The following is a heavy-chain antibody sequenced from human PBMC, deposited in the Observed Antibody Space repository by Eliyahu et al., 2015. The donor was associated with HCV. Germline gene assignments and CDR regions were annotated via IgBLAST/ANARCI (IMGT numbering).Heavy chain of an antibody. J-gene: IGHJ6*03. D-gene: IGHD6-6*01. CDR3: ARGGHSSSSLPNSYYYLDV. CDR1: GYTFXXYY. Sequence: QVQLVQSGAEVREPGASVKVSCRASGYTFXXYYIHWVRQAPGQGLEWMAWXNPYXGGTNRAQKFVGRVTMTRDTSISTAYMELSSLRSDDTAVYYCARGGHSSSSLPNSYYYLDVWGKGTTVSVSS. CDR2: XNPYXGGT. V-gene: IGHV1-2*02.